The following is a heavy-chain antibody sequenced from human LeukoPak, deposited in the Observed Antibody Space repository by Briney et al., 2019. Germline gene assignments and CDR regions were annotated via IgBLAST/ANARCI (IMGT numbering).Heavy chain of an antibody. CDR3: AKWMSRVQAFDI. Sequence: GGSLRLSRAASGFTFSTYDMSWVRQAPGKGLEWVACIGGSGGAIYYRDSVKGRFTISRDNSKSTLYLQMNSLRADDTAVYFCAKWMSRVQAFDIWGQGTMVTVSS. V-gene: IGHV3-23*01. J-gene: IGHJ3*02. CDR1: GFTFSTYD. CDR2: IGGSGGAI. D-gene: IGHD5-12*01.